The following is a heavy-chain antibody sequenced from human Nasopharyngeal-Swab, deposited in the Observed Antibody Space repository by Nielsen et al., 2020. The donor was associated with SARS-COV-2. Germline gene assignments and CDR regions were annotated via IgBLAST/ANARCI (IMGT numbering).Heavy chain of an antibody. CDR2: IHESGNS. V-gene: IGHV4-4*02. CDR3: ARLFSSAGRYFRFDS. J-gene: IGHJ4*02. D-gene: IGHD1-26*01. CDR1: GDSISSSHW. Sequence: SETLSLTCAVSGDSISSSHWWSWVRQPPGKGLEWIGEIHESGNSNYNPSLPGRVYMSVDKSQNQFSLEVTSLTAADTAFYYCARLFSSAGRYFRFDSWGQGMLVIVS.